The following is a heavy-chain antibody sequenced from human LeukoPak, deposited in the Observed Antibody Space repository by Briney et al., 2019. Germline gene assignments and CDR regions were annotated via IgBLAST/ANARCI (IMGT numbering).Heavy chain of an antibody. CDR2: INHSGST. J-gene: IGHJ6*02. CDR1: GGSFSGYY. CDR3: ARGGFWSGYRYYYYYGMDV. Sequence: SETLSLTCAVYGGSFSGYYWSWIRQPPGKGLEWIGEINHSGSTNYNPSLKSRVTISVDTSKNQFSLKLSSVTAADTAVYYCARGGFWSGYRYYYYYGMDVWGQGTTVTVSS. D-gene: IGHD3-3*01. V-gene: IGHV4-34*01.